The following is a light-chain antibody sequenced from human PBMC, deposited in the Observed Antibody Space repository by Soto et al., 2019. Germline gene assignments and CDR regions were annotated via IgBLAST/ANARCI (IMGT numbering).Light chain of an antibody. CDR3: CTYASISTYV. Sequence: SPAYPGSMAGSPCQPITISCPGTSSDVGNYNLVSCYQQHPGKAPKLMIYEGSKRPSGVCNRFSGSKSGNTASLTISGLQAEDEADYSRCTYASISTYVFGSGTKVPV. V-gene: IGLV2-23*01. J-gene: IGLJ1*01. CDR1: SSDVGNYNL. CDR2: EGS.